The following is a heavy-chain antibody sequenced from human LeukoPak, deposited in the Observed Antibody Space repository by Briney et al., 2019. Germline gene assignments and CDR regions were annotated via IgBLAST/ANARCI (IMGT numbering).Heavy chain of an antibody. J-gene: IGHJ4*02. CDR3: ARGNSGSYYSLDY. V-gene: IGHV4-30-2*01. Sequence: PLQTLSLTCAVSGGSTSSGGYSWSWIRQPPGKGLEWIGYIYHSGSTYYNPSLKSRVTISVDRSKNQFSLKLSSVTAADTAVYYCARGNSGSYYSLDYWGQGTLVTVSS. CDR2: IYHSGST. CDR1: GGSTSSGGYS. D-gene: IGHD3-10*01.